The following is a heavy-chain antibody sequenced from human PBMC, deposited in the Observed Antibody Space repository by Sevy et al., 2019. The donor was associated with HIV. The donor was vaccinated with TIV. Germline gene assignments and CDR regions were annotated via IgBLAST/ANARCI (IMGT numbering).Heavy chain of an antibody. Sequence: ASVKVSCKASGYTFTGYYMHWVRQAPGQGLEWMGWINPNSGGTNYADKFQGRVTMTRDTSISTAYMELSRLRSDDTAVYYCARVEDIVVVPAAIPFDYWGQGTLVTVSS. J-gene: IGHJ4*02. CDR1: GYTFTGYY. V-gene: IGHV1-2*07. D-gene: IGHD2-2*01. CDR3: ARVEDIVVVPAAIPFDY. CDR2: INPNSGGT.